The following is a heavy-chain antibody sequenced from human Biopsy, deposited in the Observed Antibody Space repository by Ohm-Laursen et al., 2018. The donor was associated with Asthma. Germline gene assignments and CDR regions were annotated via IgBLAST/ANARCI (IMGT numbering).Heavy chain of an antibody. CDR3: ARGYSGTDRIVYYYSDMEV. Sequence: SSVKVSCKASGDSLGSFINYAISWVRQAPRQELEWMGGLIPVLGTADYAPMFEGRVTITADESTSTAYLELTSLRFEDTAVYYCARGYSGTDRIVYYYSDMEVWGQGTTVTVSS. V-gene: IGHV1-69*01. CDR1: GDSLGSFINYA. D-gene: IGHD5-12*01. CDR2: LIPVLGTA. J-gene: IGHJ6*02.